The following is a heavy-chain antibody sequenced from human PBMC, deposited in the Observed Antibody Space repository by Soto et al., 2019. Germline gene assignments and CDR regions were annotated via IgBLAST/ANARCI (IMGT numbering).Heavy chain of an antibody. V-gene: IGHV6-1*01. CDR1: GDSVSSNSAA. J-gene: IGHJ5*02. CDR3: ARDRGIYDSSGYYYSGCFDP. Sequence: PSQTLSLTCAISGDSVSSNSAAWNWIRQSPSRGLEWLGRTYYRSNWYNDYSVSVKSRITINPDTSKNQFSLQLNSVTPEDTAVYYCARDRGIYDSSGYYYSGCFDPWGQGTLVTVSS. D-gene: IGHD3-22*01. CDR2: TYYRSNWYN.